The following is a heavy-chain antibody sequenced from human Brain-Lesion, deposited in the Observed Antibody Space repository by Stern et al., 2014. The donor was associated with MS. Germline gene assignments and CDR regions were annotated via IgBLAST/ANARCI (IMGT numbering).Heavy chain of an antibody. CDR2: LKEDGTEK. CDR1: GFTFGNYW. J-gene: IGHJ6*02. CDR3: ARVYNTIYGIVTQRGSGMDV. Sequence: EEQLLESGGGLVQPGGSLTISCTAAGFTFGNYWMTWVRQAPGKGLEWVANLKEDGTEKNYVDSVKGRFTISRDNARNSLYLQMNSLRVEDTALYYCARVYNTIYGIVTQRGSGMDVWGQGTTVIVSS. D-gene: IGHD3-3*01. V-gene: IGHV3-7*01.